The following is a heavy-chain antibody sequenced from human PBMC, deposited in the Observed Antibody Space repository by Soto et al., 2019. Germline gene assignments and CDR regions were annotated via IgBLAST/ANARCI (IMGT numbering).Heavy chain of an antibody. Sequence: SETLSLTCAVSGTSISSSNFFWGWFRQPPGKGLEWIGSIRYGGDASFNPSLKSRVTISVDTSKNQFSLKLSSVTAADTAVYYCARRRGYYYDSSGYDAWFDPWGQGTLVTVSS. CDR2: IRYGGDA. CDR3: ARRRGYYYDSSGYDAWFDP. V-gene: IGHV4-39*01. CDR1: GTSISSSNFF. J-gene: IGHJ5*02. D-gene: IGHD3-22*01.